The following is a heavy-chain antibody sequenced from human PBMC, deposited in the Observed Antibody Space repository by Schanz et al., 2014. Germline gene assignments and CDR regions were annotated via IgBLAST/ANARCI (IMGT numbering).Heavy chain of an antibody. CDR3: ARDHQWLARYYMDV. CDR1: GFTVSNSY. V-gene: IGHV3-53*01. J-gene: IGHJ6*03. CDR2: IYSSGST. D-gene: IGHD6-19*01. Sequence: DVQLVDSGGGLVQPGGSLRLSCAASGFTVSNSYIHWVRQAPGKGLEWVSTIYSSGSTYYADSVRGRFTISRDNPKKTLYLQMNSLRAEDTAVYYCARDHQWLARYYMDVWGKGTTXTVSS.